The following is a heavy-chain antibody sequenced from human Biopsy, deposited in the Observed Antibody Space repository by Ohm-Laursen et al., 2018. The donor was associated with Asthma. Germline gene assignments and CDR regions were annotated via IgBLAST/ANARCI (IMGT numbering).Heavy chain of an antibody. Sequence: ASVKASCKTSGYTFNSAGITWVRQAPGQGLESMGWISVYNGNTKVAQKLQDRVTMITDTSTSTAYMELRSLRSDDTAVYFCAGAVDDSHYYGIDVWGQGTTVTVS. J-gene: IGHJ6*02. D-gene: IGHD4-23*01. V-gene: IGHV1-18*01. CDR1: GYTFNSAG. CDR3: AGAVDDSHYYGIDV. CDR2: ISVYNGNT.